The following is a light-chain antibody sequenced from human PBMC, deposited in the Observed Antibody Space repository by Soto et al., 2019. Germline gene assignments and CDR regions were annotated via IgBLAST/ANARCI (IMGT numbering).Light chain of an antibody. Sequence: QSALTQPASVSGSPGQSITISCTGTSSDVGAYNFVSWYQHHPGTAPKLMIYEVINRPSGASNRFSGNKSGNTASLTISGLQDDDEDDYYCYSYRGSNDPVLGGGPKVTVL. CDR2: EVI. CDR1: SSDVGAYNF. V-gene: IGLV2-14*01. CDR3: YSYRGSNDPV. J-gene: IGLJ3*02.